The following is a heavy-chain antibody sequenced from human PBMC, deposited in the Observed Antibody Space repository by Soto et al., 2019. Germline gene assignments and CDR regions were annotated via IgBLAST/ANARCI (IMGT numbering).Heavy chain of an antibody. CDR1: GGSISSSNW. CDR3: ARHLGDCISTSCYDYYYGMDV. D-gene: IGHD2-2*01. J-gene: IGHJ6*02. V-gene: IGHV4-4*02. Sequence: PSETLSLTCAVSGGSISSSNWWSWVRQPPGKGLEWIGEIYHSGSTNYNPSLKSRVTISVDKSKNQFSLKLSSVTAADTAVYYCARHLGDCISTSCYDYYYGMDVWGQGTTVTVSS. CDR2: IYHSGST.